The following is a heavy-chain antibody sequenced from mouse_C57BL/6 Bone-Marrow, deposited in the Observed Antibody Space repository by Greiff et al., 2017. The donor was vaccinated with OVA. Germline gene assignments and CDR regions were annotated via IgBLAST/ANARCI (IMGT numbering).Heavy chain of an antibody. J-gene: IGHJ3*01. CDR3: AREEAY. CDR1: GFTFSSYA. CDR2: ISDGGSYT. Sequence: EVHLVESGGGLVKPGGSLKLSCAASGFTFSSYAMSWVRQTPEKRLEWVATISDGGSYTYYPDNVKGRFTISRDNAKNNLYLQRSHLKSEDTAMYYCAREEAYWGQGTLVTVSA. V-gene: IGHV5-4*01.